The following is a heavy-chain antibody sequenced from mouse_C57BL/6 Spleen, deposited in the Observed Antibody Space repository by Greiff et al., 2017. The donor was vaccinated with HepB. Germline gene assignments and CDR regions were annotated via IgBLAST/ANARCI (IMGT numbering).Heavy chain of an antibody. CDR1: GYTFTSYW. CDR2: IDPSDSYT. CDR3: ARSGYGYDLYSNV. Sequence: QVQLKQPGAELVKPGASVKLSCKASGYTFTSYWMQWVKQRPGQGLEWIGEIDPSDSYTNYNQKFKGKATLTVDTSTSTAYMQLSSLTSEDSAVYYCARSGYGYDLYSNVWGTGTTVTVSS. D-gene: IGHD2-2*01. J-gene: IGHJ1*03. V-gene: IGHV1-50*01.